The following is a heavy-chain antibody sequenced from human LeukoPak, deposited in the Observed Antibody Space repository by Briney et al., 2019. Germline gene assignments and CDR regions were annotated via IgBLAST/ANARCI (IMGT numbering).Heavy chain of an antibody. J-gene: IGHJ6*02. CDR3: ARHFLGELPDMDV. D-gene: IGHD1-26*01. V-gene: IGHV5-10-1*01. CDR2: IDPSDSYT. CDR1: GYSFTSYW. Sequence: GGSLKIPCKGSGYSFTSYWISWGRQMPGEGLEWMGRIDPSDSYTKYSPSFQGHVTISGDESISTAYLQWSSLKASDTAMYYCARHFLGELPDMDVWGQGTTVTVSS.